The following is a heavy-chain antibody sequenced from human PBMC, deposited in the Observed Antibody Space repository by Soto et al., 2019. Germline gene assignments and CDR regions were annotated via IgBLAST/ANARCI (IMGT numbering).Heavy chain of an antibody. J-gene: IGHJ4*02. CDR1: GYNFIDYC. V-gene: IGHV1-18*01. CDR3: ARDFTGWPPDGVDY. D-gene: IGHD3-16*01. Sequence: ASVKVCCKTSGYNFIDYCISWVRQAPGQGLEWMGWISANNENTNYAQKLQGRVTMTTDTSTSTGYMELRSLRYDDTAVYYRARDFTGWPPDGVDYWGQGTQVTVSS. CDR2: ISANNENT.